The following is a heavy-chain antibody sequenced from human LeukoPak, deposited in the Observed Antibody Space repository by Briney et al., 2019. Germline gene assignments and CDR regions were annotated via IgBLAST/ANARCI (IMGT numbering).Heavy chain of an antibody. CDR3: ARSSSCYGDYILESACSVDY. CDR2: IYYSGST. Sequence: SETLSLTCIVSGGSISSYYWNWIRQPPGKGLEWIGSIYYSGSTNYNPSLKSRVTISVDTSKNQFSLKLSSVTAADTAVYYWARSSSCYGDYILESACSVDYGGQGTLVTVSS. J-gene: IGHJ4*02. CDR1: GGSISSYY. V-gene: IGHV4-59*08. D-gene: IGHD4-17*01.